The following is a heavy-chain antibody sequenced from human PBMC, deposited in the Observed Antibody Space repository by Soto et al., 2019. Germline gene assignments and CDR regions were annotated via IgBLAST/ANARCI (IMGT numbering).Heavy chain of an antibody. Sequence: EVQLVESGGGLVEPGRSLRLSCTTSGFSFGDYAMSWFRQAPGKGLEWVGFIRSKALGGTRQYAASVKGRFSISRDDSKSIAYLQMNSLKTEDTAMYYCTRGEVGALDYWGQGTLVTVSP. CDR2: IRSKALGGTR. CDR1: GFSFGDYA. J-gene: IGHJ4*02. V-gene: IGHV3-49*03. CDR3: TRGEVGALDY. D-gene: IGHD1-26*01.